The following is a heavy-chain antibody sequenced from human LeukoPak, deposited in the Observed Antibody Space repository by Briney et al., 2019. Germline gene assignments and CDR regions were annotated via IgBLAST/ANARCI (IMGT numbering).Heavy chain of an antibody. CDR3: ARDVADRVGMDV. Sequence: GGSLRLSCSASGFPFSSYAMHWVRQAPGKGLEYVSAISSNGGSTYYANSVKGRFTISRDNSKNTLYLQMGSLRAEDMAVYYCARDVADRVGMDVWGQGTTVTVSS. V-gene: IGHV3-64*01. CDR2: ISSNGGST. D-gene: IGHD6-19*01. J-gene: IGHJ6*02. CDR1: GFPFSSYA.